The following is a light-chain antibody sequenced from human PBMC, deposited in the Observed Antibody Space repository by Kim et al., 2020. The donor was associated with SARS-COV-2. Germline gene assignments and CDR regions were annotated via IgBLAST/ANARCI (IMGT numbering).Light chain of an antibody. CDR2: VTA. CDR3: LLFYSGVQI. J-gene: IGLJ2*01. CDR1: AGGVTSGHY. V-gene: IGLV7-46*01. Sequence: PGGTDTLTCASVAGGVTSGHYPYCIQRKPGQAPRTLIYVTANRHSWTPARFSGSLLGGKAALTLSDAQPEDEAEYYCLLFYSGVQIFGGGTQLTVL.